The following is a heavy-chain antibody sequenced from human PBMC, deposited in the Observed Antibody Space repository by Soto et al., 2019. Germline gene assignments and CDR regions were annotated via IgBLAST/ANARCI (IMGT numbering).Heavy chain of an antibody. Sequence: GGSLRLSCAASEFTFSNYAMSWVRQAPGKGLEWVSAISYGGGTTYYADSVKGRFTISRDNSKNTLYLQMNSLRAEDTALYYCAKALSSSREGNYFDYWGQGTLVTVSS. D-gene: IGHD6-6*01. V-gene: IGHV3-23*01. CDR2: ISYGGGTT. CDR3: AKALSSSREGNYFDY. CDR1: EFTFSNYA. J-gene: IGHJ4*02.